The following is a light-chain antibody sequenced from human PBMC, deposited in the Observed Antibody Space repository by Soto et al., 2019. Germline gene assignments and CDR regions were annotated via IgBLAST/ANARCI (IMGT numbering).Light chain of an antibody. J-gene: IGKJ5*01. CDR3: QQYNNWPIT. Sequence: EIVMTQSPSTLSVSPRERATLSCRASQSVSSNLAWYQQKPGQAPRLLIYGASTRATGIPARFSGSGSGTEFTLTISSLQSEDLAVYYCQQYNNWPITFGQGTRLEIK. CDR2: GAS. V-gene: IGKV3-15*01. CDR1: QSVSSN.